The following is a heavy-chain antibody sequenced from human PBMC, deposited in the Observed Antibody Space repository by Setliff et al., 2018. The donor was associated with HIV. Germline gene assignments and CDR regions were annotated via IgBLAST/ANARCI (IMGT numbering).Heavy chain of an antibody. J-gene: IGHJ3*02. V-gene: IGHV1-24*01. Sequence: ASVKVSCKVSGYTLAELSMHWVRQAPGKGLEWMGGFDPEDGETIYAQKFQGRVTMTEDTSTDTAYMELSSLRSGDTAVYYCASEFSSGYYYGTDAFDIWGQGTMVTVSS. CDR1: GYTLAELS. D-gene: IGHD3-22*01. CDR2: FDPEDGET. CDR3: ASEFSSGYYYGTDAFDI.